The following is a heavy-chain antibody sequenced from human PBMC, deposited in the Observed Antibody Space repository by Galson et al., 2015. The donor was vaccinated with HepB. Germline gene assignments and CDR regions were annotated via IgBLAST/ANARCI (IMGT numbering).Heavy chain of an antibody. V-gene: IGHV3-30-3*01. D-gene: IGHD4-11*01. CDR2: ISYDGSNK. Sequence: SLRLSCAASGFTFSSYAMHWVRQAPGKGLEWVAVISYDGSNKYYADSVKGRFTISRDNSKNTLYLQMNSLRAEDTAVYYCARARRTVTPFDYWGQGTLVTVSS. CDR3: ARARRTVTPFDY. CDR1: GFTFSSYA. J-gene: IGHJ4*02.